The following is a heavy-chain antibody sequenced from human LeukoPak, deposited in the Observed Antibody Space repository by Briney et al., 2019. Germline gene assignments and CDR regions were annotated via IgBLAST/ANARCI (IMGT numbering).Heavy chain of an antibody. V-gene: IGHV3-23*01. CDR1: GFTFNIYS. D-gene: IGHD3-22*01. Sequence: TGGSLRLSCAASGFTFNIYSMSWVRQAPGKGLEWVSSITSSGDATFYADSVKDRFTISRDNSKNMLYLQMSRLRAEDTAVYYCAKDRPNYHESNGHYYRPNGDYWGQGTLVTVS. CDR3: AKDRPNYHESNGHYYRPNGDY. J-gene: IGHJ4*02. CDR2: ITSSGDAT.